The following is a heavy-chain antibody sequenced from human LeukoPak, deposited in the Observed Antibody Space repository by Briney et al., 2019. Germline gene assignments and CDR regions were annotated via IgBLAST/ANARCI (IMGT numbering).Heavy chain of an antibody. CDR1: GYTFTGYY. Sequence: ASVKVSCKASGYTFTGYYMHWVRQAPGQGLEWMGWINPNSGGTNYAQKFQGRVTMTRDTSISTAYMELSRLRSDDTAVYYCARRQLVLYSFDYWGQGTLVTVSS. J-gene: IGHJ4*02. V-gene: IGHV1-2*02. CDR2: INPNSGGT. D-gene: IGHD6-6*01. CDR3: ARRQLVLYSFDY.